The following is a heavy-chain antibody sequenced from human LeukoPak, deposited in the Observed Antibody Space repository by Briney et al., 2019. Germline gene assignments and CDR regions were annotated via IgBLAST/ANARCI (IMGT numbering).Heavy chain of an antibody. CDR1: GGSISNYY. CDR3: ARANLYSGSYPFDY. CDR2: IYYSGST. V-gene: IGHV4-59*12. D-gene: IGHD1-26*01. Sequence: SETLSLTCTVSGGSISNYYWSWIRQPPGKGLEWIGYIYYSGSTNYNPSLKSRVTISVDTSKNQFSLKLSSVTAADTAVYYCARANLYSGSYPFDYWGQGTLVTVSS. J-gene: IGHJ4*02.